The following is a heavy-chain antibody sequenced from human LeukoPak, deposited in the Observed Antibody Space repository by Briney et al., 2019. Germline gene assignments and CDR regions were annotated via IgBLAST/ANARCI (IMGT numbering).Heavy chain of an antibody. CDR2: IYYSGST. Sequence: PSETLSLTCTVSGGSISSYYWSWIRQPPGKGLEWIGYIYYSGSTNYNPSLKSRVTISVDTSKNQFSLKLSSVTAADTAVYYYARDMVWSGYHNWFDPWGQGTLVTVSS. D-gene: IGHD3-3*01. CDR3: ARDMVWSGYHNWFDP. V-gene: IGHV4-59*01. CDR1: GGSISSYY. J-gene: IGHJ5*02.